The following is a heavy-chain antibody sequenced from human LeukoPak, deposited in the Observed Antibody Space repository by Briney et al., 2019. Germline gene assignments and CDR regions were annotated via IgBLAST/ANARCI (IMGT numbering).Heavy chain of an antibody. CDR2: ISSISTYI. J-gene: IGHJ6*03. V-gene: IGHV3-21*01. Sequence: GGSLRLSCAASGFTFSNYGMNWVRQAPGKGLEWVSYISSISTYIYYADSLKGRFTISRDNAKNSVYLQMNSLRVEDTAVYYCARTITLGKVYYMDVWGKGTTVTVAS. CDR1: GFTFSNYG. D-gene: IGHD1-14*01. CDR3: ARTITLGKVYYMDV.